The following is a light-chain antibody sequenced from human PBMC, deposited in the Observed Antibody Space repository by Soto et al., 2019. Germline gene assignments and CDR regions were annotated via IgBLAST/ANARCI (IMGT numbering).Light chain of an antibody. V-gene: IGLV2-14*03. J-gene: IGLJ1*01. CDR1: SADIGSYNR. CDR2: DVT. Sequence: SALTHPASVSGSPGQSITISCTGTSADIGSYNRVYRYQQHPGKAPKLKIYDVTERPSWVSNRFSGSKSGNTDSLTISGRQAEDEAEYYSSSYTNFNTRAYVFGTGTQLTVL. CDR3: SSYTNFNTRAYV.